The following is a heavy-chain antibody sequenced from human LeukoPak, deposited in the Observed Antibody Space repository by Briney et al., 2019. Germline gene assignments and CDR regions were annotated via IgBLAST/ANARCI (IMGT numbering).Heavy chain of an antibody. Sequence: GGSLRLSCAASGFPFSGYTMHWVRQAPGKGLEYVSAIISNGVNTHYADSVKGRFTISRDNSKNTVFLQMGSLRAEDMAVYYCVRDWGGPVESTGDYWGQRTLVTVSS. D-gene: IGHD3-16*01. CDR3: VRDWGGPVESTGDY. CDR1: GFPFSGYT. CDR2: IISNGVNT. V-gene: IGHV3-64*02. J-gene: IGHJ4*02.